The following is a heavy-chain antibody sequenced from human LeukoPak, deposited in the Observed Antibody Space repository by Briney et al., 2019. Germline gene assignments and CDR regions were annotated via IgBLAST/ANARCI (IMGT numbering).Heavy chain of an antibody. D-gene: IGHD3-3*01. V-gene: IGHV4-61*01. CDR2: IYYSGST. CDR1: GGSISTSNYY. CDR3: ARGTYYDFWSGYFRGDYYYYMDV. Sequence: SETLSLTCTVSGGSISTSNYYWSWIRQPPGKGLEWIGYIYYSGSTNYNPSLKSRVTISVDTSKDQFSLKLSSVTAADTAVYYCARGTYYDFWSGYFRGDYYYYMDVWGKGTTVTVSS. J-gene: IGHJ6*03.